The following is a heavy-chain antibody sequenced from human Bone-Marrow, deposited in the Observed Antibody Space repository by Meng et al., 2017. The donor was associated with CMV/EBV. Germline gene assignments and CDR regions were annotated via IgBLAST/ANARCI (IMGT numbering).Heavy chain of an antibody. Sequence: GGSLRLSCAASGFTFSSYAMHWVRQAPGKGLEWVAVISYDGSNKYYADSVKGRFTISRDNSKNTLYLQMNSLRAEDTAVYYCARDRPQIVLMVYASTYYYYYGMDVWGQGTTVTVSS. CDR3: ARDRPQIVLMVYASTYYYYYGMDV. V-gene: IGHV3-30-3*01. CDR1: GFTFSSYA. J-gene: IGHJ6*02. D-gene: IGHD2-8*01. CDR2: ISYDGSNK.